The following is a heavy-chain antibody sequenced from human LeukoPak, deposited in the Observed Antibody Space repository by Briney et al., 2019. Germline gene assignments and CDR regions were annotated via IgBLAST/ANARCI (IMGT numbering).Heavy chain of an antibody. CDR3: ARDSYWYFDL. CDR2: VSGDGNSI. J-gene: IGHJ2*01. Sequence: GGSLRLSCAASGFTFSRYWMHWVRQGPGKGLVWVSRVSGDGNSITYADSVKGRFTISRDNAKNSLYLQMNSLRAEDTAVYYCARDSYWYFDLWGRGTLVTVSS. CDR1: GFTFSRYW. V-gene: IGHV3-74*01.